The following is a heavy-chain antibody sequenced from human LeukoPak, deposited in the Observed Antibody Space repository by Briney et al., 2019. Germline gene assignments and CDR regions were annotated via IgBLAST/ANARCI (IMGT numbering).Heavy chain of an antibody. D-gene: IGHD4-17*01. CDR3: AREDYALFDCYYYYYMDV. CDR1: GFTVSSNY. CDR2: IYSGGST. V-gene: IGHV3-66*02. J-gene: IGHJ6*03. Sequence: QPGGSLRLSCAASGFTVSSNYMSWVRQAPGKGLEWVSVIYSGGSTYYADSVKGRFTISRDNSKNTLYLQMNSLRAEDTAVYYCAREDYALFDCYYYYYMDVWGKGTTVTVSS.